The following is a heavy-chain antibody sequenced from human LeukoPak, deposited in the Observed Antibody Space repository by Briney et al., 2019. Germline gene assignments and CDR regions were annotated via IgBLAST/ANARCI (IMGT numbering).Heavy chain of an antibody. D-gene: IGHD1-26*01. V-gene: IGHV3-21*01. J-gene: IGHJ4*02. CDR1: GFTFSSYS. Sequence: GRSLRLSCAASGFTFSSYSMNWVRQAPGKGLEWVSSISSSSGYIYYADSVKGRFTISRDNAKNSLYLQMNSLRAEDTAVYYCTSGSYHGVFDYWGQGTLVTVSS. CDR2: ISSSSGYI. CDR3: TSGSYHGVFDY.